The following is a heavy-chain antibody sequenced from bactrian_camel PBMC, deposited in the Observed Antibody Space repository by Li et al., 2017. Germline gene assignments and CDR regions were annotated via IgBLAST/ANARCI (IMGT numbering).Heavy chain of an antibody. Sequence: HVQLVESGGGSAQAGRSLRLSCAASGLTVSTACMGWFRQAPGKEREFVARISVVGTTDTADSVKGRFTISRDNAKNTVYLQMNSLKSEDTALYYCTTGSRITEASVQGQGTQVTVS. CDR2: ISVVGTT. CDR1: GLTVSTAC. J-gene: IGHJ4*01. V-gene: IGHV3S53*01. D-gene: IGHD1*01.